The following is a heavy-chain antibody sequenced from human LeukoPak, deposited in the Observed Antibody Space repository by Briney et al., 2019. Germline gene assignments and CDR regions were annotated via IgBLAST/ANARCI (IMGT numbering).Heavy chain of an antibody. V-gene: IGHV3-74*01. Sequence: PGGSLRLSCAASGFTFSSYWMHGVRQAPGKGLLWVSRINSDGSSTSYADSVKGRFTISRDNAKNTLYLQMNSLRAEDTAVYYCARRIAAAAAPYYFDYWGQGTLVTVSS. CDR1: GFTFSSYW. CDR2: INSDGSST. J-gene: IGHJ4*02. CDR3: ARRIAAAAAPYYFDY. D-gene: IGHD6-13*01.